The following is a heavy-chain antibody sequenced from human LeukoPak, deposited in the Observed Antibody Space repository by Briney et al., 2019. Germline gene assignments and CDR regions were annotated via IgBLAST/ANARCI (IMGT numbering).Heavy chain of an antibody. CDR2: INGDGSNS. J-gene: IGHJ4*02. Sequence: GESLKISCVASGFTFTTYWMHWVRQAPGNGLVWVSRINGDGSNSNYADSVKGRFTISRDNARNTLYLQMNGLRAEDTALYYCARTSPTSHFDFWGQGTLVTVSS. V-gene: IGHV3-74*01. D-gene: IGHD3-16*01. CDR1: GFTFTTYW. CDR3: ARTSPTSHFDF.